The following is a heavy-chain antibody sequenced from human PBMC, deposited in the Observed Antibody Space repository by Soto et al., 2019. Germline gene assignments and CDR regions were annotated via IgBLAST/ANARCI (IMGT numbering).Heavy chain of an antibody. D-gene: IGHD3-22*01. Sequence: SETLSLTCTVSGGSISSSSYYWGWIRQPPGKGLEWIGSIYYSGSTYYNPSLKSRVTISVDTSKNQFSLKLSSVTAADTAVYYYDSSGYPPRDYWGQGTLVTVSS. CDR1: GGSISSSSYY. J-gene: IGHJ4*02. CDR2: IYYSGST. V-gene: IGHV4-39*01. CDR3: DSSGYPPRDY.